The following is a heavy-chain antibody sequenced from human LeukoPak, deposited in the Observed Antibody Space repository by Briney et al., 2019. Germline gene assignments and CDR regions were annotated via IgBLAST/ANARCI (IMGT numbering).Heavy chain of an antibody. CDR1: GFSFSSYY. J-gene: IGHJ4*02. CDR3: VRENHGSFDY. V-gene: IGHV3-21*01. Sequence: PGGSLRLSCAASGFSFSSYYVNWVRQAPGKGLEWVSCISSSSTYIYYADSVRGRFAISRDNAKNSLYLQMSSLRAEDTAVYYCVRENHGSFDYWGQGSLVIVSS. CDR2: ISSSSTYI. D-gene: IGHD1-14*01.